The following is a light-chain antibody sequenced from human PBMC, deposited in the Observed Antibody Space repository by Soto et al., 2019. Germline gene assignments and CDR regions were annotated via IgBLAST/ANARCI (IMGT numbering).Light chain of an antibody. J-gene: IGLJ2*01. CDR2: TND. Sequence: QSVLTQPPSASGTPGQRVTISCSGSISNIGSNTVNWYQQLPRTAPELLIYTNDQRPSGVPDRFSGSKSGTSASLAISGLQSEDEADYYCAAWDDSLNGLVFGGGTKLTVL. CDR1: ISNIGSNT. V-gene: IGLV1-44*01. CDR3: AAWDDSLNGLV.